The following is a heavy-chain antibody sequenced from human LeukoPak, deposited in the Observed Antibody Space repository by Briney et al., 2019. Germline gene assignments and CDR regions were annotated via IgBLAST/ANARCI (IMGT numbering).Heavy chain of an antibody. CDR1: GFSFNNYA. J-gene: IGHJ4*02. Sequence: SGGSLRLSCAASGFSFNNYAMSWVRQAPARGLEWVSSLRGDGDTFFADSVKGRFTLSRDDSRNTVYLQLNNLRVEDTAVYYCARASWTSNADAVWWGQGTPVTVSS. D-gene: IGHD3/OR15-3a*01. CDR2: LRGDGDT. V-gene: IGHV3-23*01. CDR3: ARASWTSNADAVW.